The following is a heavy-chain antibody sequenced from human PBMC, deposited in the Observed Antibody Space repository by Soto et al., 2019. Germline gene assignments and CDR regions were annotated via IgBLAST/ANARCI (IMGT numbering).Heavy chain of an antibody. J-gene: IGHJ4*02. V-gene: IGHV3-30*18. Sequence: GGSLRLSCAASGFTFSSNGMHWGRQAPGKGLEWVAVISYDGSNKYYADSVKGRFTISRDNSKNTLYLQMNSLRAEDTAVYYCAKLHGVADGFDYWGQGTLVTVSS. CDR1: GFTFSSNG. CDR3: AKLHGVADGFDY. D-gene: IGHD3-3*01. CDR2: ISYDGSNK.